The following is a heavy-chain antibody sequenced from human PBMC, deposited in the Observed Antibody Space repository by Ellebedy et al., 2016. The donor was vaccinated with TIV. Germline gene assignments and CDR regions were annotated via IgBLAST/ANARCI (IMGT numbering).Heavy chain of an antibody. Sequence: SETLSLTXAVYGGSFSGYYWSWIRQPPGKGLEWIGEINHSGSTNYNPSLKSRVTISVDTSKNQFSLKLSSVTAADTAVYYCAGRGSEDAFDIWGQGTMVTVSS. V-gene: IGHV4-34*01. CDR1: GGSFSGYY. D-gene: IGHD2-15*01. CDR2: INHSGST. CDR3: AGRGSEDAFDI. J-gene: IGHJ3*02.